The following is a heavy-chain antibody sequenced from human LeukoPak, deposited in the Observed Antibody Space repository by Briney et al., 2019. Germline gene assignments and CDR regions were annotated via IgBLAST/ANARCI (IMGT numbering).Heavy chain of an antibody. CDR2: VDPEDGET. J-gene: IGHJ5*02. D-gene: IGHD6-6*01. CDR1: GYTFTDYY. Sequence: ASVKVSCKVSGYTFTDYYMHWVQQAPGKGLEWMGLVDPEDGETIYAEKFQGRVTITADTSTDTAYMELSSLRSEDTAVYYCATPPPSSSSPGGYNWFDPWGQGTLVTVSS. CDR3: ATPPPSSSSPGGYNWFDP. V-gene: IGHV1-69-2*01.